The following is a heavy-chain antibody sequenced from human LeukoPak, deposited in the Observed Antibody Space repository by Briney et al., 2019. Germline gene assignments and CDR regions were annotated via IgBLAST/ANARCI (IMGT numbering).Heavy chain of an antibody. J-gene: IGHJ6*03. Sequence: ASVKVSCKASGGTFSSYAISWVRQAPGQGLEWMGRIIHIYGTANYAQKFQDRATITADESTSTAYMELSSLRSEDTAVYYCATNTLGYCSSTSCRNYYYYYYMDVWGKGTTVTVSS. CDR1: GGTFSSYA. V-gene: IGHV1-69*13. CDR3: ATNTLGYCSSTSCRNYYYYYYMDV. CDR2: IIHIYGTA. D-gene: IGHD2-2*01.